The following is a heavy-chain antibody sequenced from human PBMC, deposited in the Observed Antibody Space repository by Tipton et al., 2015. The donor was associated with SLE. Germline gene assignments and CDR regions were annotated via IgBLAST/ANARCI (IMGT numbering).Heavy chain of an antibody. J-gene: IGHJ4*02. D-gene: IGHD5-18*01. CDR1: GGSMSSYY. CDR2: ISYTGST. Sequence: TLSLTCTVSGGSMSSYYWSWMRQPPGKALEWTGYISYTGSTSYNPSLKSRVTISIDTSKNQFSLKLSSVTAADTALYYCSRDVHNGYDLWGQGNLVTVSA. CDR3: SRDVHNGYDL. V-gene: IGHV4-59*01.